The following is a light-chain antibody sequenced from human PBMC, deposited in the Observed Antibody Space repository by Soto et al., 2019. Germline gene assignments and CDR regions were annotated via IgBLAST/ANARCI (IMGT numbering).Light chain of an antibody. CDR3: QSYDSSLSGWV. CDR2: GNS. Sequence: QSVLTQPPSVSGAPGQRVTISCTGSSSNIGEGYDVHWYQPLPGTAPKLLIYGNSNRPSGVPDRFSGSKSGTSASLAITGLQAEDEADYYCQSYDSSLSGWVFGGGTKLTVL. J-gene: IGLJ3*02. CDR1: SSNIGEGYD. V-gene: IGLV1-40*01.